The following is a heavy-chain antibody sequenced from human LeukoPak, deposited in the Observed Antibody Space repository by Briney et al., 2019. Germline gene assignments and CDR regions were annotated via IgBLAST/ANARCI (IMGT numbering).Heavy chain of an antibody. V-gene: IGHV4-34*01. CDR3: ARSGYYYDSSGSHFDY. CDR2: INHSGST. J-gene: IGHJ4*02. Sequence: ASETLSLTCAVYGGSFSGYYWSWIRQPPGKGLEWIGEINHSGSTNYNPSLKSRVTISVDTSKNQFSLKLSSVTAADTAVYYCARSGYYYDSSGSHFDYWGQGTLVTVSS. CDR1: GGSFSGYY. D-gene: IGHD3-22*01.